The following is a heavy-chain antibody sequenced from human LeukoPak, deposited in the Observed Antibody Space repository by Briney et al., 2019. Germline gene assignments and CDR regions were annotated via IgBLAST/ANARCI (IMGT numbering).Heavy chain of an antibody. J-gene: IGHJ4*02. Sequence: GGSLRLSCAASGFTLSSYAMSWVRQAPGKGLEWVSAISGSGGSTYYADSVKGRFTISRDNSKNTLYLQMNSLRAEDTAVYYCAKDHDFWSGYFPYYFDYWGQGTLVTVSS. V-gene: IGHV3-23*01. CDR3: AKDHDFWSGYFPYYFDY. D-gene: IGHD3-3*01. CDR2: ISGSGGST. CDR1: GFTLSSYA.